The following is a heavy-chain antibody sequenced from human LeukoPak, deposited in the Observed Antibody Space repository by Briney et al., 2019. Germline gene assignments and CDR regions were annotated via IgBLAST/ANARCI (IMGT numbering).Heavy chain of an antibody. CDR3: ARKGFVESTGWRGAFDV. CDR1: RGSFSGYF. Sequence: SETLSLTCDVYRGSFSGYFWSWIRQTPGKGLEWLGEMNDSGSTNYNPSLKSRVTISVAVSRNQYSLRLTSVTAADTAVYYCARKGFVESTGWRGAFDVWGQGTMVTVSS. V-gene: IGHV4-34*01. CDR2: MNDSGST. D-gene: IGHD2-8*02. J-gene: IGHJ3*01.